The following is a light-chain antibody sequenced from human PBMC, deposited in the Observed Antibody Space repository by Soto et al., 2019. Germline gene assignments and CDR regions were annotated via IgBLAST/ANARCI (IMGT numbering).Light chain of an antibody. CDR3: QQYNSHSET. Sequence: DIRMTQSPSTLSASVGDRVTITCRASQSIRNWLAWYQQKPGKAPKLLIHQASTLQSGVPSRFSGIGSGTEFTLNISSLQPDDFATYYCQQYNSHSETFGQGTKVEVK. CDR2: QAS. J-gene: IGKJ1*01. V-gene: IGKV1-5*03. CDR1: QSIRNW.